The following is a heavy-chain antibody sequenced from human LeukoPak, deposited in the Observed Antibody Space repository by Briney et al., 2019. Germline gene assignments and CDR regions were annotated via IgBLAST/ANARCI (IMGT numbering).Heavy chain of an antibody. CDR1: GYTLTELS. V-gene: IGHV1-24*01. CDR2: FDPEDGET. Sequence: ASVKVSCKVSGYTLTELSMHWVRQAPGKGLEWMGGFDPEDGETIYAQKFQGRVTMTEDTSTDTAYMELSSLRSEDTAVYYCARDVLYDSSGYYPFDYWGQGTLVTVSS. CDR3: ARDVLYDSSGYYPFDY. J-gene: IGHJ4*02. D-gene: IGHD3-22*01.